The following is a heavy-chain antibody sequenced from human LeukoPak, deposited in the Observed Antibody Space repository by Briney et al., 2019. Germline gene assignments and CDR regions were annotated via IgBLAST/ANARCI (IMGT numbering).Heavy chain of an antibody. D-gene: IGHD3-3*01. CDR2: VYYSGST. J-gene: IGHJ3*02. CDR1: GGSISSSDYY. CDR3: ARQTFYDFSRRAFDI. V-gene: IGHV4-39*01. Sequence: SETLSLTCTVSGGSISSSDYYWGWIRQPPRKGLEWIGSVYYSGSTYYNPSLKSRVTISVDTSKNQFSLKLTSEAAADTALYYCARQTFYDFSRRAFDIRGQGTLVTVSS.